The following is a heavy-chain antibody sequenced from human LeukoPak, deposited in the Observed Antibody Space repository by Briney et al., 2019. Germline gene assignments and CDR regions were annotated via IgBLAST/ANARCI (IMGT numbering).Heavy chain of an antibody. CDR2: ISGSGGST. D-gene: IGHD6-19*01. J-gene: IGHJ4*02. V-gene: IGHV3-21*01. Sequence: GGSLRLSWAASGFTFSSYGMNWVRQAPGKGLEWVSTISGSGGSTYYADSVKGRFTISRDNAKNSLYLQMNSLRAEDTAVYYCARVHSSGWYTSDYWGQGTLVTVSS. CDR3: ARVHSSGWYTSDY. CDR1: GFTFSSYG.